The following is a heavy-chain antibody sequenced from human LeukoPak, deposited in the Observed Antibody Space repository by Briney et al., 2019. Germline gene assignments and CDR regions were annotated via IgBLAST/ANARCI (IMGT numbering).Heavy chain of an antibody. CDR3: ARAPRGYSYGLDY. Sequence: GGSLRLYCAASGFTFSSYAMSWVRQAPGKGLEWVSAISGSGGSTYYADSVKGRFTISRDNAKNSLYLQMNSLRDEDTAVYYCARAPRGYSYGLDYWGQETLVTVSS. V-gene: IGHV3-23*01. CDR1: GFTFSSYA. D-gene: IGHD5-18*01. CDR2: ISGSGGST. J-gene: IGHJ4*02.